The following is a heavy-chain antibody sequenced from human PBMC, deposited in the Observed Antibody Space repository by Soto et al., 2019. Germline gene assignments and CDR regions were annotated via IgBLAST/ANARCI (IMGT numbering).Heavy chain of an antibody. V-gene: IGHV4-4*07. D-gene: IGHD3-3*01. CDR3: ARGGQDFWSGPFDY. J-gene: IGHJ4*02. CDR2: IDTSGST. CDR1: GGSISNYY. Sequence: SETLSLTCTVSGGSISNYYCNWIRQPAGKGLEWIGRIDTSGSTNYNPSLKSRVTMSVDTSKQEFSLKLSSVTAADTALYYCARGGQDFWSGPFDYWGRGALVTV.